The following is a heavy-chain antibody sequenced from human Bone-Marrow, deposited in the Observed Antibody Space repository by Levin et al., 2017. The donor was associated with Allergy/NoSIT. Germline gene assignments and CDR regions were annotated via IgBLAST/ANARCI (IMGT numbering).Heavy chain of an antibody. J-gene: IGHJ4*02. CDR2: ISSSGSTI. V-gene: IGHV3-11*01. D-gene: IGHD3-22*01. CDR1: GFTFSDYY. CDR3: ARRHYYDSSGPGNLVDY. Sequence: GGSLRLSCAASGFTFSDYYMSWIHQAPGKGLEWVSYISSSGSTIYYADSVKGRFTISRDNAKNSLYLQMNSLRAEDTAVYYCARRHYYDSSGPGNLVDYWGQGTLVTVSS.